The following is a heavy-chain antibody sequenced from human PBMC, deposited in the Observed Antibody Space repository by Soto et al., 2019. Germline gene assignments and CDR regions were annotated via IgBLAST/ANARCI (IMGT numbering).Heavy chain of an antibody. CDR3: ARESNHYQYFFQI. D-gene: IGHD2-2*01. J-gene: IGHJ4*02. CDR2: ISNAGSGNT. Sequence: ASVKVSCKTSGYPFPSFEVHWIRQAPGQRPEWMGGISNAGSGNTKYSQKFQDRLTITGDKRATTVYMALSSLASEDTASYYCARESNHYQYFFQIWGQGTQVTVSS. CDR1: GYPFPSFE. V-gene: IGHV1-3*01.